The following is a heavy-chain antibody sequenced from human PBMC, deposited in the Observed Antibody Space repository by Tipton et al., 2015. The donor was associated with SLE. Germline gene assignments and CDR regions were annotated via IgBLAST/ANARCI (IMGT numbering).Heavy chain of an antibody. V-gene: IGHV4-39*07. Sequence: TLSLTCTVSGGSISSHYWSWIRQPPGKGLEWIGSIYYSGSTYYNPSLKSRVTISVDTSKNQFSLKLSSVTAADTAVYYCARDPPDIVVVPAAIEGAFDIWGQGTMVTVSS. CDR3: ARDPPDIVVVPAAIEGAFDI. CDR1: GGSISSHY. J-gene: IGHJ3*02. D-gene: IGHD2-2*02. CDR2: IYYSGST.